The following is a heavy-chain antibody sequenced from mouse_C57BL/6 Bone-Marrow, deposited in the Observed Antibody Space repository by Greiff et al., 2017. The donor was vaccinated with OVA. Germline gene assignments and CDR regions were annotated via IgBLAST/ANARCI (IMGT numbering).Heavy chain of an antibody. V-gene: IGHV7-3*01. CDR3: AKGRSLYFDY. CDR1: GFTFTDYY. J-gene: IGHJ2*01. Sequence: EVQVVESGGGLVQPGGSLSLSCAASGFTFTDYYMSWVRQPPGKALEWLGFIRNKANGYTTEYSASVKGRFTISRDNSQSILYLQMNALRAEDSATYYCAKGRSLYFDYWGQGTTLTVSS. CDR2: IRNKANGYTT.